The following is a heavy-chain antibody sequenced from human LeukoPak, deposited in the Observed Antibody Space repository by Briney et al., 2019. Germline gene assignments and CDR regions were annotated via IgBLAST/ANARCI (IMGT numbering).Heavy chain of an antibody. J-gene: IGHJ4*02. CDR2: IRSKANNYAT. D-gene: IGHD1-26*01. CDR3: GRDSVWEKAQDY. CDR1: GFTFSGSD. Sequence: PGGSLRLSCAASGFTFSGSDMNWVRQASGKGLEWVGRIRSKANNYATAYGASVKGRFTISRDDSKNTAYLQMNSLKTEDTALYYCGRDSVWEKAQDYWGQGTLVTVSS. V-gene: IGHV3-73*01.